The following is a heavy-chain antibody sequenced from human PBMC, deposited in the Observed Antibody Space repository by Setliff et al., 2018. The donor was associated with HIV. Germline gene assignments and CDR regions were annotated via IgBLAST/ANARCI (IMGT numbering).Heavy chain of an antibody. CDR2: INTNTGNP. CDR3: ARMATVYYYYMDV. CDR1: GYTFTSYA. D-gene: IGHD4-4*01. V-gene: IGHV7-4-1*02. Sequence: GASVKVSCKASGYTFTSYAMNWVRQAPGQGLEWMGWINTNTGNPTYAPGFTGRFVFSLDTSVSTAYLQISSLKAEDTAVYYCARMATVYYYYMDVWGKGTTVTVSS. J-gene: IGHJ6*03.